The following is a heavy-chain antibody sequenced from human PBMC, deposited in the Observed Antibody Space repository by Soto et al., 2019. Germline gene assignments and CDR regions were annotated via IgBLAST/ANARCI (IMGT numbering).Heavy chain of an antibody. CDR2: IYWSGDE. CDR1: GFSLSTSGVG. Sequence: QGTLKESGPTLVKPTQTLTLTCSFSGFSLSTSGVGVGWIRQSPGKAPEWLALIYWSGDEHYRPSLKSRLSTIKDTSKNHVVLIMSDIDPVDTATYYCARGLATLPVFAFDIWGQGTMVTVSS. J-gene: IGHJ3*02. CDR3: ARGLATLPVFAFDI. V-gene: IGHV2-5*01. D-gene: IGHD6-6*01.